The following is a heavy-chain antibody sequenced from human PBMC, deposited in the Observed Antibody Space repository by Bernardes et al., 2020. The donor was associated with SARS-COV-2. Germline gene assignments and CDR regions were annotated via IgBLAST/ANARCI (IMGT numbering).Heavy chain of an antibody. CDR2: IYYSGST. CDR3: ARDRYCSSTSCYPGYFQH. CDR1: GGSISSSSYY. Sequence: SETLSLTCTVSGGSISSSSYYWGWIRQPPGKGLEWIGSIYYSGSTYYNPSLKSRVTISVDTSKNQFSLKLSSVTAADTAVYYCARDRYCSSTSCYPGYFQHWGQGTLVTVSS. V-gene: IGHV4-39*07. D-gene: IGHD2-2*01. J-gene: IGHJ1*01.